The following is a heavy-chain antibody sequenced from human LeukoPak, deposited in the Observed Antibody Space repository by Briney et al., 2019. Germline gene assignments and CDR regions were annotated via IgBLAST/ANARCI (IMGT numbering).Heavy chain of an antibody. D-gene: IGHD4-17*01. J-gene: IGHJ4*02. Sequence: PGGSLRLSCAASGFTFSSYGMHWVRQAPGKGLEWVAVISYDGSNKYYADSVKGRFTISRDNSKNTLYLQVNSLRAEDTAVYYCAKDGRAVTTWFGYFDYWGQGTLVTVSS. CDR3: AKDGRAVTTWFGYFDY. V-gene: IGHV3-30*18. CDR2: ISYDGSNK. CDR1: GFTFSSYG.